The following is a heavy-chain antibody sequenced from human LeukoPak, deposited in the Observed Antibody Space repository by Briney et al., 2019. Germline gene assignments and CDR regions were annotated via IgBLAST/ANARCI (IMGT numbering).Heavy chain of an antibody. V-gene: IGHV4-39*01. Sequence: SETLSLTXTVSGGSISSSSYYWGWIRQPPGKGLEWIGSIYYSGSTYYNPSLKSRVTISVDTSKNQFSLKLNSVTAADTAVYYCARRGTGYYFDYWGQGTLVTVSS. CDR1: GGSISSSSYY. CDR2: IYYSGST. CDR3: ARRGTGYYFDY. J-gene: IGHJ4*02. D-gene: IGHD3/OR15-3a*01.